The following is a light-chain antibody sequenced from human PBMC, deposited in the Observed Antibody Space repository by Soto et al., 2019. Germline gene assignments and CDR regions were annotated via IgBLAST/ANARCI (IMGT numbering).Light chain of an antibody. J-gene: IGLJ3*02. V-gene: IGLV1-40*01. CDR2: GNS. CDR3: QSYESSLSGWV. Sequence: QSVLTQPPSVSGAPGQGVTISCTGSRSNIGAGYDVHWYQQLPGTAPKLLIYGNSNRPSGVPDRFSGSKSDTSASLAITGLQAKDETDYYCQSYESSLSGWVFGGGTKVTVL. CDR1: RSNIGAGYD.